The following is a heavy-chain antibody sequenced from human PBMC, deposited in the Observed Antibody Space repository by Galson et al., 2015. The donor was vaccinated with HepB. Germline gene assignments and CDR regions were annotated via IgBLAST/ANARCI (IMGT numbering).Heavy chain of an antibody. CDR1: GFTFSTYG. CDR3: AKDGPSRWIIDD. Sequence: SLRLSCAASGFTFSTYGMHWVRQAPGKGLEGGAGIGYDGNNKYYADSVKGRFTISRDNSKNTLYLQMNSLRIEDTAVYYCAKDGPSRWIIDDWGQGTLVTVSS. D-gene: IGHD4-23*01. CDR2: IGYDGNNK. J-gene: IGHJ4*02. V-gene: IGHV3-30*18.